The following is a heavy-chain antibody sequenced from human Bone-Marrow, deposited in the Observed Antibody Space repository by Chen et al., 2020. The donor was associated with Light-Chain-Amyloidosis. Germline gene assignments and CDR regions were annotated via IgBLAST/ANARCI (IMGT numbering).Heavy chain of an antibody. CDR2: MNPNSGNT. D-gene: IGHD3-10*01. CDR3: ARGSYGSGSYYHYYYYGMDV. V-gene: IGHV1-8*01. CDR1: GYTFTSYD. J-gene: IGHJ6*02. Sequence: AEVKKPGASVKVSCKASGYTFTSYDINWVRQATGQGLEWMGWMNPNSGNTGYAQKFQGRVTMTRNTSISTAYMELSSLXXXXTAVYYCARGSYGSGSYYHYYYYGMDVWGQGTTVTVSS.